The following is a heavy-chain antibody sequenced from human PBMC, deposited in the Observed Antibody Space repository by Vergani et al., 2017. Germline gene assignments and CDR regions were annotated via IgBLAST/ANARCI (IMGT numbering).Heavy chain of an antibody. V-gene: IGHV3-23*01. CDR1: GFTFSSYA. CDR3: AKTGSSGWSKGNGFDP. D-gene: IGHD6-19*01. Sequence: EVQLLESGGGLVQPGGSLRLSCAASGFTFSSYAMSWVRQAPGKGLEWVSAISGSGGSTYYADSVKGRFTISRDNSKNTLYLQMNSLRAEDTAVYYCAKTGSSGWSKGNGFDPWGQGTLVTVSS. CDR2: ISGSGGST. J-gene: IGHJ5*02.